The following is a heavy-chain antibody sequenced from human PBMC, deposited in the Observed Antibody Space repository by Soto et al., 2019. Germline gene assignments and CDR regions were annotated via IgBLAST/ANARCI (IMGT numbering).Heavy chain of an antibody. CDR1: GFPFPNAW. V-gene: IGHV3-15*07. CDR2: IKSTIDGGTT. Sequence: EVQLAESGGGLVKPGGSLRLSCAASGFPFPNAWMNWVRQAPGKGLEWVGRIKSTIDGGTTDYAEPVKGRFAISRDDSNNMVYLQMNSLKIEDTAVYYCTTDSYSTIIIVRFDYWGHGTLVTVSS. D-gene: IGHD3-22*01. J-gene: IGHJ4*01. CDR3: TTDSYSTIIIVRFDY.